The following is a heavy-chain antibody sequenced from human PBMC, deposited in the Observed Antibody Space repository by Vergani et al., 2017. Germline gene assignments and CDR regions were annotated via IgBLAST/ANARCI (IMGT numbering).Heavy chain of an antibody. CDR2: IYYSGST. D-gene: IGHD5-12*01. Sequence: QLQLQESGPGLVKTSETLTLTCIVSGGSISRSRYFWGWVRQPPGKGLEWIGTIYYSGSTYYNPSLKSRVTISVDTSKNQFSLKLTSLTAADTAVYYCARPYSGDGLGEYWGQGTLVAVSS. CDR1: GGSISRSRYF. CDR3: ARPYSGDGLGEY. V-gene: IGHV4-39*01. J-gene: IGHJ4*02.